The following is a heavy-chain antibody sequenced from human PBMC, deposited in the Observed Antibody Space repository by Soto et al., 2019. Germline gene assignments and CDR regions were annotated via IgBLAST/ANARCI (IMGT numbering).Heavy chain of an antibody. CDR1: GYIFTKYG. V-gene: IGHV1-18*01. D-gene: IGHD2-21*02. CDR2: INVYNGDR. J-gene: IGHJ5*02. CDR3: ARLQLGGDRMLNWFDP. Sequence: QVQVVQSGPELKKPGASVKVSCKAQGYIFTKYGIGWVRQAPGHGREWMGLINVYNGDRKVAQKFQDRVSMTTDTAKDTAYMELKSLRSGDTAVYYCARLQLGGDRMLNWFDPWGQGTLVTVSS.